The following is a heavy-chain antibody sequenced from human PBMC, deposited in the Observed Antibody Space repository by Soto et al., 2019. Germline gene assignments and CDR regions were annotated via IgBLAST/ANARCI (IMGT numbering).Heavy chain of an antibody. CDR3: TRLARPRDYFDY. CDR2: IKQDGSES. CDR1: GFSFSSYW. D-gene: IGHD6-6*01. J-gene: IGHJ4*02. Sequence: EVQLVESGGGLVQPGGSLRLSCAASGFSFSSYWMSWVRQAPGKGLEWVANIKQDGSESYYVDSVRGRFTISRDNAKKSIFLQMHSLRAEDTAVYYCTRLARPRDYFDYWGQGSLVTVSS. V-gene: IGHV3-7*03.